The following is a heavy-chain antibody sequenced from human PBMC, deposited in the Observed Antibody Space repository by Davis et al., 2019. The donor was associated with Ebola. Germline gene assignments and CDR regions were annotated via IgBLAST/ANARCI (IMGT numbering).Heavy chain of an antibody. CDR2: ISSSSSYI. J-gene: IGHJ4*02. CDR3: ASFPYMGGFLDY. CDR1: GFTFSSYS. D-gene: IGHD3-16*01. Sequence: PGGSLRLSCAASGFTFSSYSMNWVRQAPGKGLEWVSSISSSSSYIYYADSVKGRFTISRDNAKNSLYLQMNSLRAEDTAVYYCASFPYMGGFLDYWGQGTLVTVSS. V-gene: IGHV3-21*04.